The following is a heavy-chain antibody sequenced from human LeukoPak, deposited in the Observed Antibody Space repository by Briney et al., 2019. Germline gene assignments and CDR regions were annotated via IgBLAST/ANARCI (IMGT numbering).Heavy chain of an antibody. J-gene: IGHJ4*02. D-gene: IGHD6-19*01. V-gene: IGHV1-8*02. Sequence: ASVKVSCKASGYTFTGFYIHWVRQAPGQGLEWMGWINPNSGNTGYAQKFQGRVTMTRNTSISTAYMELSSLRSEDTAVYYCAKVRRVRLFIAVAGDFDYWGQGTLVTVSS. CDR1: GYTFTGFY. CDR3: AKVRRVRLFIAVAGDFDY. CDR2: INPNSGNT.